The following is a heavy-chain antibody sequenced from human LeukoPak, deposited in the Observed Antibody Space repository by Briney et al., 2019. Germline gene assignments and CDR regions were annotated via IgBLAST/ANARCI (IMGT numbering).Heavy chain of an antibody. CDR1: GFTFSSYG. CDR2: ISYDGSNK. V-gene: IGHV3-30*03. Sequence: GGSLRLSCAASGFTFSSYGMHWVRQAPGKGLEWVAVISYDGSNKYYADSVKGRFTISRDNSKNTLYLQMNSLRAEDTAVYYCARVGRAYSSSWYYYYYYYYGMDVWGQGTTVTVSS. D-gene: IGHD6-13*01. J-gene: IGHJ6*02. CDR3: ARVGRAYSSSWYYYYYYYYGMDV.